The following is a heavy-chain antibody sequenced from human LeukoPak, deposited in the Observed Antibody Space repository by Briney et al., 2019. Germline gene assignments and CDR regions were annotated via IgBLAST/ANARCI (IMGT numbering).Heavy chain of an antibody. D-gene: IGHD2-2*01. CDR1: GYTFTSYG. CDR2: ISAYNGNT. CDR3: ARGRVPAAPTWFDY. V-gene: IGHV1-18*01. Sequence: ASVKVSCKASGYTFTSYGISWVRQAPGQGLEWMGWISAYNGNTNYAQKLQGRVTITTDESTSTAYMELSSLRSEDTAVYYCARGRVPAAPTWFDYWGQGTLVTVSS. J-gene: IGHJ4*02.